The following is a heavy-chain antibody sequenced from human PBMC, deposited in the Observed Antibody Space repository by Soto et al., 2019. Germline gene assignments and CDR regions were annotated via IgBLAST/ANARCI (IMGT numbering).Heavy chain of an antibody. Sequence: GGSLRLSCAASGFTFSSYEMNWVRQAPGKGLEWVSYISSSGSTIYYADSVKGRFTISRDNAKNSLYLQMNSLRAEDTAVYYWARDRYYYDSSGHEAEGMNAFDKCGEGRMVTV. CDR2: ISSSGSTI. CDR3: ARDRYYYDSSGHEAEGMNAFDK. V-gene: IGHV3-48*03. J-gene: IGHJ3*02. D-gene: IGHD3-22*01. CDR1: GFTFSSYE.